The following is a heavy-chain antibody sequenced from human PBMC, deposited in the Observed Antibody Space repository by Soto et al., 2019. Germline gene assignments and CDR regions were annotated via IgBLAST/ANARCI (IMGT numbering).Heavy chain of an antibody. J-gene: IGHJ4*02. Sequence: QVQLVESGGGVVQPGRSLRLSCAASGFTFSSYGMHWVRQAPGKGLEWEAVIWYDGRNKYYADSVKGRFTISRDNSKNTRYLQMNSLRDEDTAVYYCARVREQLDPYYFDYWGQGTLVTVSS. D-gene: IGHD6-6*01. CDR3: ARVREQLDPYYFDY. CDR2: IWYDGRNK. V-gene: IGHV3-33*01. CDR1: GFTFSSYG.